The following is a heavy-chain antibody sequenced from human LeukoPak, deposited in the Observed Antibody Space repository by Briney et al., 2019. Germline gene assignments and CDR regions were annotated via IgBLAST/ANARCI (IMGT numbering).Heavy chain of an antibody. CDR3: ARGAAYCGGDCSNNWFDP. CDR1: GGTFSSYA. J-gene: IGHJ5*02. D-gene: IGHD2-21*02. CDR2: IIPIFGTA. Sequence: SVKVSCKASGGTFSSYAISWVRQAPRQGLEWMGGIIPIFGTANYAQKFQGRVTITTDESTSTAYMELSSLRSEDTAVYYCARGAAYCGGDCSNNWFDPWGQGTLVTVSS. V-gene: IGHV1-69*05.